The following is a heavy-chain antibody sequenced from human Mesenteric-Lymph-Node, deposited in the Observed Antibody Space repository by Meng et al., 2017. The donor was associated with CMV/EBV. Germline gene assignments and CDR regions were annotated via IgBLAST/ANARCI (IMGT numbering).Heavy chain of an antibody. Sequence: ASVTVSCQASGYTFTSYDINWVRQATGQGLEGMGWMNPNSGNTGYAQKFQGRVTITRNTSISTAYMELSSLRSEDTAVYYCARTSYCTNGVCYSYGMDVWGQGTTVTVSS. CDR1: GYTFTSYD. V-gene: IGHV1-8*03. CDR2: MNPNSGNT. J-gene: IGHJ6*02. CDR3: ARTSYCTNGVCYSYGMDV. D-gene: IGHD2-8*01.